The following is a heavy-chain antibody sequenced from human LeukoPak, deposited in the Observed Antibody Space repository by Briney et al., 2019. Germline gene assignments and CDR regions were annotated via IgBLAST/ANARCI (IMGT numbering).Heavy chain of an antibody. CDR1: GFTFSSYS. CDR3: ARDGWFGDYNWFDP. D-gene: IGHD3-10*01. Sequence: GESLKISCAASGFTFSSYSMNWVRQAPGKGLGWISYISSASNTIYYADSVKGRFTISRDNAKNSVYLQMNSLRAEDTAMYYCARDGWFGDYNWFDPWGQGTLVTVSS. J-gene: IGHJ5*02. CDR2: ISSASNTI. V-gene: IGHV3-48*01.